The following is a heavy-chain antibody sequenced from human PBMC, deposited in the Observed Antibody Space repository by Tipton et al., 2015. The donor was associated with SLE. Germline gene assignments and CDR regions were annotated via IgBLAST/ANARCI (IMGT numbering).Heavy chain of an antibody. CDR1: GFTFSRHA. CDR2: ISASGYKT. Sequence: SLRLSCAASGFTFSRHAMTWVRQAPGKGLEWVSGISASGYKTHYADSVKGRFTISRDNSKNTMYLQMNSLRAEDTAVYYCTDHDAFDIWGQGTSVTVSS. J-gene: IGHJ3*02. V-gene: IGHV3-23*01. CDR3: TDHDAFDI.